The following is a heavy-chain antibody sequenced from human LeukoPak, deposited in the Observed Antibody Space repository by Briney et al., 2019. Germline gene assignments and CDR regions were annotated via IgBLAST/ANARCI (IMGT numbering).Heavy chain of an antibody. V-gene: IGHV3-49*04. CDR3: TGVGSDVDY. J-gene: IGHJ4*02. D-gene: IGHD2-15*01. CDR1: GFTFGDYA. CDR2: IRSKAYGGTP. Sequence: PGRSLRLSCTTSGFTFGDYAMSWVRQAPGKGLEWVAFIRSKAYGGTPEYAASVKGRFSISRDDSKNTAYLQMNSLKSEDTAVYYCTGVGSDVDYWGQGTLVTVSS.